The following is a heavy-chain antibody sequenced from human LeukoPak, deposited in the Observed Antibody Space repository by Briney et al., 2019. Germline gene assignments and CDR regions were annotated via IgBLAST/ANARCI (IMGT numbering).Heavy chain of an antibody. CDR3: ARERQDTVIHSGAFDI. V-gene: IGHV3-30-3*01. D-gene: IGHD2-21*02. CDR2: IASDGSHT. Sequence: GRSLRLSCAASGFTFSNYFMHWVRQAPGKGLEWVADIASDGSHTFYVESVKGRFTISRDNSKNTLYLQMNSLGPEDTVVYFCARERQDTVIHSGAFDIWGQGTMVTVSS. CDR1: GFTFSNYF. J-gene: IGHJ3*02.